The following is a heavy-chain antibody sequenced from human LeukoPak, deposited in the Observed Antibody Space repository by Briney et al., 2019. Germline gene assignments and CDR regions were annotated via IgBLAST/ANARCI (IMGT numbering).Heavy chain of an antibody. J-gene: IGHJ4*02. V-gene: IGHV4-39*01. CDR3: ARHPVRKRYSYGGPRYFDY. D-gene: IGHD5-18*01. Sequence: SETLSLTCTVSGGSISSGDYYWSWIRQPPGKGLEWIGEINHSGSTNYNPSLKSRVTISVDTSKNQFSLKLSSVTAADTAVYYCARHPVRKRYSYGGPRYFDYWGQGTLVTVSS. CDR2: INHSGST. CDR1: GGSISSGDYY.